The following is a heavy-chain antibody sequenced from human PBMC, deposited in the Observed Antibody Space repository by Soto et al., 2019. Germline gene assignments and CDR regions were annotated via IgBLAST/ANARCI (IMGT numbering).Heavy chain of an antibody. CDR1: GYSFTSYD. CDR2: MNPNSGNT. Sequence: GTSVKVSCKASGYSFTSYDINWVRQATGQGLEWMGWMNPNSGNTGYAQKFQGRVTMTRNTSISTAYMELSSLRSEDTAVYYCARRGSSSYYYYYMDVWGKGTTVTVSS. V-gene: IGHV1-8*02. J-gene: IGHJ6*03. CDR3: ARRGSSSYYYYYMDV. D-gene: IGHD6-6*01.